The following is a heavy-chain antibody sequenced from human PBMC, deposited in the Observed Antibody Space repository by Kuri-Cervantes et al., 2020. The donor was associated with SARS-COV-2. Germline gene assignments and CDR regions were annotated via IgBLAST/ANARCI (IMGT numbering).Heavy chain of an antibody. D-gene: IGHD2-2*01. CDR1: GGSISSFY. Sequence: SETLSLTCTVSGGSISSFYWCWIRQSPGKGLEWIAYFYYGDVTNYNPSLKSRVTVSADTSKNQLSLKLSSVTAADTAVYYCARGPSPGYCSSTSCYPREYYFDYWGQGTLVTVSS. V-gene: IGHV4-59*08. CDR3: ARGPSPGYCSSTSCYPREYYFDY. CDR2: FYYGDVT. J-gene: IGHJ4*02.